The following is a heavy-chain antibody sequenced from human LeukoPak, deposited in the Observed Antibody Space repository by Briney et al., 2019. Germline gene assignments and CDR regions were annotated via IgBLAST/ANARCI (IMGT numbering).Heavy chain of an antibody. J-gene: IGHJ4*02. CDR2: INPSGGST. V-gene: IGHV1-46*01. CDR1: GGTFSSYA. CDR3: ARDGTTVTGGLDY. Sequence: GASVKVSCKASGGTFSSYAISWVRQAPGQGLEWMGIINPSGGSTSYAQKFQGRVTMTRDMSTSTVYMELSSLRSEDTAVYYCARDGTTVTGGLDYWGQGTLVTVSS. D-gene: IGHD4-17*01.